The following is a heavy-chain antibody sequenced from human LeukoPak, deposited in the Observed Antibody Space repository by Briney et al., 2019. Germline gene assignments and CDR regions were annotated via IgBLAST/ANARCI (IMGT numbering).Heavy chain of an antibody. CDR2: ISGSGDNT. J-gene: IGHJ4*02. D-gene: IGHD3-22*01. V-gene: IGHV3-23*01. Sequence: QPGGSLRLSCAASGLTFSSHWMHWVRQAPGKGLEWVSGISGSGDNTYYADSVKGRFTISRDNSKNTLYVQVNSLGTEDTAAYYCAKGSYYDSSGSFYFDYWGQGTLVTVSS. CDR3: AKGSYYDSSGSFYFDY. CDR1: GLTFSSHW.